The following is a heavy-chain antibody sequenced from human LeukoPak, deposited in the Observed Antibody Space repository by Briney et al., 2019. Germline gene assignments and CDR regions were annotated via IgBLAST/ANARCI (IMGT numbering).Heavy chain of an antibody. Sequence: PSETLSLTCTVSGGSISSSSYYWGWIRQPPGKGLEWIGSIYYSGSTYYNPSLKSRVTISVDTSKNQFSLKLSSVTAADTAVYYCARGPRYCSSTSCYRPYYFDYWGQGTLVTVSS. CDR3: ARGPRYCSSTSCYRPYYFDY. D-gene: IGHD2-2*02. CDR1: GGSISSSSYY. V-gene: IGHV4-39*01. CDR2: IYYSGST. J-gene: IGHJ4*02.